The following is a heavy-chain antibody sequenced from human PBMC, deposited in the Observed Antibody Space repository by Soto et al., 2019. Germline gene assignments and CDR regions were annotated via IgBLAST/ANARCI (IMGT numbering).Heavy chain of an antibody. D-gene: IGHD5-12*01. CDR3: ARGTDGYKPSYFDY. Sequence: QVQLQQWGAGLLKPSETLSLTCAVYGGSFSGYYWSWIRQPPGKGLEWIGEINHSGSTNYNPSLKSRVTISVDTSKNQFSLKLSSVTAADTAVYYCARGTDGYKPSYFDYWGQGTLVTVSS. CDR2: INHSGST. J-gene: IGHJ4*02. V-gene: IGHV4-34*01. CDR1: GGSFSGYY.